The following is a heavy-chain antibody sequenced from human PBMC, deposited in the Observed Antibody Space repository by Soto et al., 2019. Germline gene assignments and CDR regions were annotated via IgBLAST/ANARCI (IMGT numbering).Heavy chain of an antibody. CDR2: ISAYNGNT. Sequence: GASVKVSCKASGYTFTSYGISWVRQAPGQGLEWMGWISAYNGNTNYAQKLQGRVTMTTDTSTSTAYMELRSLRSDDTAVYYCSHGDYDSSGRNYYYGMDVWGQGTTVTVSS. D-gene: IGHD3-22*01. J-gene: IGHJ6*02. CDR3: SHGDYDSSGRNYYYGMDV. CDR1: GYTFTSYG. V-gene: IGHV1-18*01.